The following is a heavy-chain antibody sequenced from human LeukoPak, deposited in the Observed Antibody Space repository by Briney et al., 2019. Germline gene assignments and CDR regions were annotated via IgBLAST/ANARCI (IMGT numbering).Heavy chain of an antibody. V-gene: IGHV4-34*01. CDR3: ARVGTMIVLRRYFDL. J-gene: IGHJ2*01. Sequence: SETLSLTCAVYGGSFSGYYWSWIRQPPGKGLEWIGEINHSGSTNYNPSLKSRVTISVDTSKNQFSLKLSSVTAADTAVYYCARVGTMIVLRRYFDLWGRGTLVTVSS. CDR1: GGSFSGYY. CDR2: INHSGST. D-gene: IGHD3-22*01.